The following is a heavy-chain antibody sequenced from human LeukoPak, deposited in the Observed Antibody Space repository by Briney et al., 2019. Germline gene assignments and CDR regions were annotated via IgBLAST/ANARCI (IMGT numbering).Heavy chain of an antibody. J-gene: IGHJ4*02. CDR2: IYTSGTT. CDR1: GYSISSGYY. Sequence: SETLSLTCTVSGYSISSGYYWGWIRQPAGKGLEWIGRIYTSGTTNYNPSLKSRVTMSVDTSKNQFSLNLSSVTAADTAVYYCARALWFDCWGQGTLVTVSS. D-gene: IGHD5-18*01. V-gene: IGHV4-4*07. CDR3: ARALWFDC.